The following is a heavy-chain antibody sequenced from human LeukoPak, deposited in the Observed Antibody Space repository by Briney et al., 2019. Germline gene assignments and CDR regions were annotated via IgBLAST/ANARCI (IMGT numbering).Heavy chain of an antibody. CDR1: AFTFRAWA. Sequence: GGSLRLSCAASAFTFRAWALTWVRQAAGKGLEWVSSVSGRGGNTYYGDSVKGRFTISRDNSKNTLYLQMNSLRAEDTALYYCAKWARYETHSSDYYGPFDHLAQGTLVTVSS. V-gene: IGHV3-23*01. J-gene: IGHJ5*02. D-gene: IGHD3-16*01. CDR2: VSGRGGNT. CDR3: AKWARYETHSSDYYGPFDH.